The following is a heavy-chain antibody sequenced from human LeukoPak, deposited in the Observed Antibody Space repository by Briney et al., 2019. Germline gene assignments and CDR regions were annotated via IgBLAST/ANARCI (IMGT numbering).Heavy chain of an antibody. Sequence: GGSLRLSCAASGFTFSNYNMNWVRQAPGKGLEWVPSISSSRSYKYYAESVRGRFTISRDDAKNSLYLQMISLRAEDTAVYYCARDSSEYRSSFLPLSKWFDPWGQGTLVTVSS. CDR1: GFTFSNYN. D-gene: IGHD6-6*01. J-gene: IGHJ5*02. CDR2: ISSSRSYK. CDR3: ARDSSEYRSSFLPLSKWFDP. V-gene: IGHV3-21*01.